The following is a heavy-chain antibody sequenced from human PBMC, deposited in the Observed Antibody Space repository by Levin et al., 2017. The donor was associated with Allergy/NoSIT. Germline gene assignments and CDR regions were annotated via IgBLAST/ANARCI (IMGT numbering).Heavy chain of an antibody. V-gene: IGHV3-74*01. CDR2: INTDGSTT. D-gene: IGHD3/OR15-3a*01. J-gene: IGHJ4*02. Sequence: GGFLRLSCAASGFTFSNYWMHWVRQAPGKGLMWVSGINTDGSTTIYADSVKGRFTISRDNAKNTLYLQLDSLRSEDTALYYCASDSYWGQGILVTVSS. CDR1: GFTFSNYW. CDR3: ASDSY.